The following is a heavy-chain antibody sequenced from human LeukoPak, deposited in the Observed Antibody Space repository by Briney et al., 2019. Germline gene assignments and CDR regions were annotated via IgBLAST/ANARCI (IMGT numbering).Heavy chain of an antibody. CDR3: AKDGVILGPGIYWYMDV. D-gene: IGHD3-16*02. CDR1: GFTFSSYG. V-gene: IGHV3-30*18. Sequence: PGGSLRLSCAASGFTFSSYGMHWVRQAPGKGLEWVAVISYDGSNKYYADSVKGRFTISRDNSKNTLYLQMNSLRAEDTAVFYCAKDGVILGPGIYWYMDVWGRGTTVTVSS. J-gene: IGHJ6*03. CDR2: ISYDGSNK.